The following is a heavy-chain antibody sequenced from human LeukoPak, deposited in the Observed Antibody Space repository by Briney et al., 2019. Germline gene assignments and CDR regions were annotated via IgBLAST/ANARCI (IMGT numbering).Heavy chain of an antibody. V-gene: IGHV4-59*01. CDR2: IYYSGST. D-gene: IGHD3-16*02. CDR3: AAYDCVWGSYRSVDY. Sequence: KPSETLSLTCTVSGGSISSYYWSWIRQPPGKGLEWIGYIYYSGSTNYNPSLKSRVTISVDTSKNQFSLKLSSVTAADTAVYYCAAYDCVWGSYRSVDYWGQGTLVTVSS. CDR1: GGSISSYY. J-gene: IGHJ4*02.